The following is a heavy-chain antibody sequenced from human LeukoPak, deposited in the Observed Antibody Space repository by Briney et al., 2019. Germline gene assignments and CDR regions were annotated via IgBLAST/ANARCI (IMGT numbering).Heavy chain of an antibody. J-gene: IGHJ4*02. V-gene: IGHV4-4*02. D-gene: IGHD1-26*01. Sequence: SETLSLTCGVSGGSISSTNWWSWVRQPPGQGLEWIGEISLTGRTNYNPSLNGRVTMSLDESRNQLSLNLTSVTAADTAIYYCSRESGAFWPFGYWGQGTLV. CDR1: GGSISSTNW. CDR2: ISLTGRT. CDR3: SRESGAFWPFGY.